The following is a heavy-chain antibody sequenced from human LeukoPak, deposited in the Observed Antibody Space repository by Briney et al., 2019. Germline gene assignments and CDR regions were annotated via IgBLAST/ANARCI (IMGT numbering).Heavy chain of an antibody. Sequence: GGSLRLSCAASGFTFSSYWMHWVRQAPGKGLVWVSRINSDGRSTIYADSVKGRFTISRDNAKNTIYLQMNSLRAEDTAVYYCARTPHCSGGSCHIWGRGTMVTVSS. V-gene: IGHV3-74*01. J-gene: IGHJ3*02. CDR2: INSDGRST. CDR1: GFTFSSYW. D-gene: IGHD2-15*01. CDR3: ARTPHCSGGSCHI.